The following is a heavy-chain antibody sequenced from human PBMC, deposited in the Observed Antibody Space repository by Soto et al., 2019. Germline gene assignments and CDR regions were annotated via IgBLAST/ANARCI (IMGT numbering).Heavy chain of an antibody. CDR2: INPSGSPAFI. Sequence: EVLLVESGGGLVKPGGSLTLSCTASGFTFSSFTMNWVRQAPGKGLEWVSSINPSGSPAFIYYADSVKGRFTVYRDNANNSLSLQMNSLRAEDPAFYHCARETESYSWNAGLMDVGGQGTRVTV. D-gene: IGHD1-20*01. J-gene: IGHJ6*02. V-gene: IGHV3-21*04. CDR3: ARETESYSWNAGLMDV. CDR1: GFTFSSFT.